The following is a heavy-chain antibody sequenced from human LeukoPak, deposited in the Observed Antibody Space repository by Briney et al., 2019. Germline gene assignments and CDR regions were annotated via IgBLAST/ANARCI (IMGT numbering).Heavy chain of an antibody. D-gene: IGHD5/OR15-5a*01. CDR1: GVTVSSNY. CDR3: ARSNDAFDI. J-gene: IGHJ3*02. V-gene: IGHV3-53*01. CDR2: IYSGGST. Sequence: GGSLRLSCAASGVTVSSNYMNWVRQAPGKGLEWVSIIYSGGSTFYADSVKGRFTISRDNSKNTLFLQMNSLRAEDTAVYYCARSNDAFDIWGQGTMVTVSS.